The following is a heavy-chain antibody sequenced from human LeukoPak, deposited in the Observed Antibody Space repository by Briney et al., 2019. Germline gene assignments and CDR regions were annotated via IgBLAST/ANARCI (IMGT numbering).Heavy chain of an antibody. J-gene: IGHJ4*02. CDR2: ISYDGSNK. Sequence: PGRSLRLSCAASGFIFSNYAIHWVRQAPGKGLEWGAVISYDGSNKYYADFVKGRFTISRDNSQNTLYLQMNSLRAGDAAVYYCAKAPVTTCSGAYCYPFDYWSQGTLVTVSS. D-gene: IGHD2-15*01. CDR1: GFIFSNYA. V-gene: IGHV3-30*04. CDR3: AKAPVTTCSGAYCYPFDY.